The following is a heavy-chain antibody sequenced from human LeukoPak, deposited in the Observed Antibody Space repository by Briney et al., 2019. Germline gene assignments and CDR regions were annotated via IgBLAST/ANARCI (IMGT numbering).Heavy chain of an antibody. CDR1: GYTLTELS. V-gene: IGHV1-24*01. D-gene: IGHD2-2*01. Sequence: ASVKVSCKVSGYTLTELSMHWVRQAPRKGLEWMGGFDPADGETIYAQKFQGRVRMTEDTSTDTAYMEPSSLRSEDTAVYYCANLLLEIAVGSGVHGRDVWGQGTTVTVS. J-gene: IGHJ6*02. CDR3: ANLLLEIAVGSGVHGRDV. CDR2: FDPADGET.